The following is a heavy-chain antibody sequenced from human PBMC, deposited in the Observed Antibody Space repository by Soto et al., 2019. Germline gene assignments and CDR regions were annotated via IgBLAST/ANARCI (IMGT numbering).Heavy chain of an antibody. CDR1: GFTFSNAW. D-gene: IGHD3-10*01. J-gene: IGHJ1*01. CDR2: IKSKTDGGTT. CDR3: TTVLLWFGELLYFQH. Sequence: GGSLRLSCAASGFTFSNAWMSWVRQAPGKGLEWVGRIKSKTDGGTTDYAAPVKGRFTISRDDSKNTLYLQMNSLKTEDTAVYYCTTVLLWFGELLYFQHWGQGTLVTVSS. V-gene: IGHV3-15*01.